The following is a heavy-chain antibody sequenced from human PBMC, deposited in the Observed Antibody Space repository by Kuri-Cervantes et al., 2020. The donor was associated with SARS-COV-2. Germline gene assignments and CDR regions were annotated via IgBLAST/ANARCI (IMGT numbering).Heavy chain of an antibody. CDR3: ARGGIVVVPAAIGYYYGMDV. CDR1: GYTLTELS. V-gene: IGHV1-46*01. D-gene: IGHD2-2*02. J-gene: IGHJ6*02. Sequence: ASVKVSCKVSGYTLTELSMHWVRQAPGQGLEWMGIINPSGGSTSYAQKFQGRVTMTRDTSTSTVYMELSSLRSEDTAVYYCARGGIVVVPAAIGYYYGMDVWGQGTTVTVSS. CDR2: INPSGGST.